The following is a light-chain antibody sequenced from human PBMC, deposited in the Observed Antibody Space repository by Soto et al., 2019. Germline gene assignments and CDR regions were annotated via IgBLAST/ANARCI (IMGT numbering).Light chain of an antibody. V-gene: IGLV2-8*01. CDR2: EVT. CDR3: SSYAGSNNFVL. Sequence: QSALTQPPSASGSPGQSVTISCTGTSSDVGGYNYVSWYQHHPGKTPKLMIYEVTKRPSGVPDRFSGSKSGNTASLTVSGLQPEDEADYYCSSYAGSNNFVLFGGGTKLTVL. CDR1: SSDVGGYNY. J-gene: IGLJ2*01.